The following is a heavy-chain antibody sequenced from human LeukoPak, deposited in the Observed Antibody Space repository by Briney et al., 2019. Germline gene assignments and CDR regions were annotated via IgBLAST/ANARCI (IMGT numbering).Heavy chain of an antibody. CDR2: INYSGRT. CDR3: ARRRKDLNWFDP. V-gene: IGHV4-39*01. Sequence: SETLSLTCTVSGDSISSSDFYWGWIRRPPGKGLEWIALINYSGRTFHNPSLESRVTISVDMSKNQFSLRLNSVTAADTAVYYCARRRKDLNWFDPWGQGTLVTVSS. CDR1: GDSISSSDFY. J-gene: IGHJ5*02.